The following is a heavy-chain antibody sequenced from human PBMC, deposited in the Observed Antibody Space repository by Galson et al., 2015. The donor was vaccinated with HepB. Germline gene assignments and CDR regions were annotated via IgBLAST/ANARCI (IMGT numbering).Heavy chain of an antibody. D-gene: IGHD1-20*01. Sequence: SVKVSCKASGYTFTGYYMHWVRQAPGQGLEWMGWINPNSGGTNYAQKFQGRVTMTRDTSISTAYMGLSRLRSDDTAVYYCARGRYNWNRPFDYWGQGTLVTVSS. J-gene: IGHJ4*02. CDR3: ARGRYNWNRPFDY. CDR2: INPNSGGT. CDR1: GYTFTGYY. V-gene: IGHV1-2*02.